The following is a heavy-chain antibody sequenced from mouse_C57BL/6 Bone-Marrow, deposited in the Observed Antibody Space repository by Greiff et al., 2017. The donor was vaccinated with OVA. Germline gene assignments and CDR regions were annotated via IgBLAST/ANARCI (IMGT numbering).Heavy chain of an antibody. CDR1: GYTFTDHT. D-gene: IGHD1-1*01. CDR3: ARGGIYYYGSSYY. J-gene: IGHJ2*01. CDR2: IYPRDGST. Sequence: QVQLQQSDAELVKPGASVKISCKVSGYTFTDHTIHWMKQRPEQGLEWIGYIYPRDGSTKYNEKFKGKATLTAEKSSSTAYMQHNNLTSADSAVYFWARGGIYYYGSSYYWGQGTTLTVSS. V-gene: IGHV1-78*01.